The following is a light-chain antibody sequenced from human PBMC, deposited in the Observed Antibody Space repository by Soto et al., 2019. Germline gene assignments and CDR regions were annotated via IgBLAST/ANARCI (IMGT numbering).Light chain of an antibody. CDR3: QQYNNWPSGYT. J-gene: IGKJ5*01. V-gene: IGKV3-20*01. CDR2: GAS. CDR1: QSVSSSY. Sequence: EIVLTQSPGTLSLSPCERATLSFSASQSVSSSYLAWYQQKPGQAPRLLIYGASSRATGIPDRFSGSGSGTEFTLTISSLQSEDFAVYYCQQYNNWPSGYTFGQGTRLEI.